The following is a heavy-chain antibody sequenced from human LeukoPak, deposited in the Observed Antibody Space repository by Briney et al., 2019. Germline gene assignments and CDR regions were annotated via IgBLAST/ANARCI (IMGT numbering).Heavy chain of an antibody. V-gene: IGHV3-30*18. D-gene: IGHD2-21*02. J-gene: IGHJ4*01. CDR1: GFTFSSYG. CDR3: GKGRKSVVTGFDL. Sequence: PGRSLRLSCAASGFTFSSYGMHWVRQAPGKGLEWVAVISYDGSNKYYADSVKGRFTISRDNSKNTLYLQMNSLRAEDTAVYYCGKGRKSVVTGFDLWGQGTLVTVSS. CDR2: ISYDGSNK.